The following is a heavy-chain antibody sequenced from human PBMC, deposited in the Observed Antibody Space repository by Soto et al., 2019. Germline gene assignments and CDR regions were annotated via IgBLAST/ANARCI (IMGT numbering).Heavy chain of an antibody. Sequence: EVQLVEYGGGLVKPGGSLRLSCAASGFTFSNAWMSWVRQAPGKGLEWVGRIKSKTDGGTTDYAAPVKSRFTISRDDSKNTLYLQMNSLKTEDTAVYYCTTERLLWFGELSTFTINWDQGTLVTVSS. CDR1: GFTFSNAW. D-gene: IGHD3-10*01. CDR3: TTERLLWFGELSTFTIN. V-gene: IGHV3-15*01. J-gene: IGHJ4*02. CDR2: IKSKTDGGTT.